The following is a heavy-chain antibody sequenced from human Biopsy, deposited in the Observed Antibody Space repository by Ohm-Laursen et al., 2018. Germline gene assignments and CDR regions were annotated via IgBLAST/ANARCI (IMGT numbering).Heavy chain of an antibody. Sequence: SLRLSCAAPEFIFSRFWMYWVRQAPGKGLVWVSRINRDESSTSYADFVKGRFTISRDNAKNTLYLQMNSLRAEDTAVYYCARGGAGGGDYWGQGTLVTVSS. CDR1: EFIFSRFW. V-gene: IGHV3-74*01. J-gene: IGHJ4*02. CDR3: ARGGAGGGDY. D-gene: IGHD2-15*01. CDR2: INRDESST.